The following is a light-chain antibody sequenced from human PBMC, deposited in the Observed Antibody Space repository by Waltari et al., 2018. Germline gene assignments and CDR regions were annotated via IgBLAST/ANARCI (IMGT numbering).Light chain of an antibody. V-gene: IGLV3-25*03. CDR3: QSADSSGTSWV. J-gene: IGLJ3*02. Sequence: SYEVTQPPSVSVSPGQTASISCSGDALANQYASWYQQKPGQSPVLVMYKDTERPSGIPERFSGSSSETSVTLTISAVQTEDEADYYCQSADSSGTSWVFGGGTKLTVL. CDR2: KDT. CDR1: ALANQY.